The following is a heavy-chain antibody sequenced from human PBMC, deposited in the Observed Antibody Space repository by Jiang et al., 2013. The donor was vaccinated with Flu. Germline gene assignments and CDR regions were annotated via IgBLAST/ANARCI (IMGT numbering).Heavy chain of an antibody. CDR1: GYTFTSYG. CDR2: ISAYNGNT. V-gene: IGHV1-18*01. D-gene: IGHD3-10*01. CDR3: ARAADHYYGSGDNWFDP. Sequence: GAEVKKPGTSVKVSCKASGYTFTSYGISWVRQAPGQGLEWMGWISAYNGNTNYAQKLQGRVTMTTDTSTSTAYMELRSLRSDDTAVYYCARAADHYYGSGDNWFDPWGQGTLVTVSS. J-gene: IGHJ5*02.